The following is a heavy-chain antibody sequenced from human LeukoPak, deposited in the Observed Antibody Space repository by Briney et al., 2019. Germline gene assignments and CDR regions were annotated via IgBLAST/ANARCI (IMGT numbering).Heavy chain of an antibody. Sequence: GGSLRLSCGASGFDFSNNGMHWVRQAPGKGLEWVAFIRYDAANQYYADSVKGRFTISRDNSKNTLYLQMDSLRSEDTAIYHCAKDIAVSDSYFDYWGQGTLVTVSS. D-gene: IGHD6-19*01. CDR3: AKDIAVSDSYFDY. J-gene: IGHJ4*02. CDR1: GFDFSNNG. V-gene: IGHV3-30*02. CDR2: IRYDAANQ.